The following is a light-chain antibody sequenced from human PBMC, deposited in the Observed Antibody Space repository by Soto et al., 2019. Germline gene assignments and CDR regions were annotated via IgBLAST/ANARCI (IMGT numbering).Light chain of an antibody. CDR2: SNN. CDR1: SSNIGTNY. CDR3: ATWDDSLRGRV. V-gene: IGLV1-47*02. J-gene: IGLJ3*02. Sequence: QSVLTQPPSASGTPGQRVTISCSGSSSNIGTNYVYWYQQVPGTAPKLLIYSNNQRPSGVPDRFSGSKSGTSASLAIRGLRSEDEADSYCATWDDSLRGRVFGGGTKLTVL.